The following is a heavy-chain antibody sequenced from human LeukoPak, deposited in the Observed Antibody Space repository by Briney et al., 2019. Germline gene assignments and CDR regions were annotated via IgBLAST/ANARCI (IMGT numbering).Heavy chain of an antibody. V-gene: IGHV4-34*01. CDR1: GGSFSGYY. D-gene: IGHD3-22*01. CDR2: INHSGSI. J-gene: IGHJ5*02. Sequence: SPSETLSLTCAVYGGSFSGYYWSWIRQPPGKGLEWIGEINHSGSINYNPSLKSRVTISVDTSKNQFSLKLSSVTAADTAVYYCARVVYYYDSSGYYPYNWFDPWGQGTLVTVSS. CDR3: ARVVYYYDSSGYYPYNWFDP.